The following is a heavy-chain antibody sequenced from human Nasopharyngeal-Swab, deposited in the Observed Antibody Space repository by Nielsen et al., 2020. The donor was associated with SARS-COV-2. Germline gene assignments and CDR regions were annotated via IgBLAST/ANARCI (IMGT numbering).Heavy chain of an antibody. CDR2: INHSGST. Sequence: WIRQPPGKGLEWIGEINHSGSTNYNPSLKSRVTISVDKSKNQFSLKLSSVTAADTAVYYCARFRLTTVVTPVAFDIWGQGTMVTVS. CDR3: ARFRLTTVVTPVAFDI. D-gene: IGHD4-23*01. V-gene: IGHV4-34*01. J-gene: IGHJ3*02.